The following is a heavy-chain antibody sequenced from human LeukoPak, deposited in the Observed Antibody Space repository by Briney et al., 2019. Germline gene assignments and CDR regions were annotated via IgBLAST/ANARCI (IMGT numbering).Heavy chain of an antibody. CDR2: IGFAGDT. V-gene: IGHV3-13*01. CDR3: VRVVPYCSGGSCSPYFDY. J-gene: IGHJ4*02. D-gene: IGHD2-15*01. CDR1: GFTFSNYA. Sequence: PGGSLRLSCAASGFTFSNYAMSWVRQATGKGLEWVSAIGFAGDTYYPGSVKGRFTISRENVKNSLYLQMNSLRAEDTAVYYCVRVVPYCSGGSCSPYFDYWGQGTLVTVSS.